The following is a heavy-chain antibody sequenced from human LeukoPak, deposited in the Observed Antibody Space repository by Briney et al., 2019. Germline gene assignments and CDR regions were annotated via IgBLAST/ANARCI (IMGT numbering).Heavy chain of an antibody. CDR1: GYTFTSYG. CDR3: ARDRDSSSRRGIDY. J-gene: IGHJ4*02. D-gene: IGHD6-13*01. Sequence: ASVKVSCKASGYTFTSYGISWVRQAPGQGLEWMGWISAYNGNTNYALKLQGRVTMTTDTSTSTAYMELRSLRSDDTAVYYCARDRDSSSRRGIDYWGQGTLVTVSS. V-gene: IGHV1-18*01. CDR2: ISAYNGNT.